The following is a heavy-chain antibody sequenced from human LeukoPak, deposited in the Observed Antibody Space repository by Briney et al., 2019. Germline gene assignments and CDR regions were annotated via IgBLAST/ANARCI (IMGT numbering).Heavy chain of an antibody. D-gene: IGHD2-2*02. CDR2: IYTSGST. CDR1: GGSISSYY. CDR3: ARQQVVPAAIRYFDY. V-gene: IGHV4-4*09. Sequence: SETLSLTCTVSGGSISSYYWSWIRQPPGKGLEGIGYIYTSGSTNYNPSLKSRVTISVDTSKNQFSLKLSSVTAADTAVYYCARQQVVPAAIRYFDYWGQGTLVTVSS. J-gene: IGHJ4*02.